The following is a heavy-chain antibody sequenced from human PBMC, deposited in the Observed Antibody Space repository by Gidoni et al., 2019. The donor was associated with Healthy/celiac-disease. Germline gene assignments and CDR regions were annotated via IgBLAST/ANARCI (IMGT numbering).Heavy chain of an antibody. D-gene: IGHD3-9*01. CDR1: GFTFSSYA. CDR3: ARGALRYFDWFRSXDX. V-gene: IGHV3-30*04. J-gene: IGHJ4*02. Sequence: QVQLVESGGGVVQPGRSRRLSCAASGFTFSSYARHWVRQAPGKGLEWVAVISYDGSNKYYADSVKGRFTISRDNSKNTLYLQMNSLRAEDTAVYYCARGALRYFDWFRSXDXWGQGTLVTVS. CDR2: ISYDGSNK.